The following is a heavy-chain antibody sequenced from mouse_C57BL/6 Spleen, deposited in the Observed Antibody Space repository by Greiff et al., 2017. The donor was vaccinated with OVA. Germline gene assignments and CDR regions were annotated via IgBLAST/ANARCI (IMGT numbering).Heavy chain of an antibody. D-gene: IGHD2-4*01. CDR2: INPSTGGT. Sequence: EVQLQQSGPELVKPGASVKISCKASGYSFTGYYMNWVKQSPEKSLEWIGEINPSTGGTTYNQKFKAKATLTVDKSSSTAYMQLKSLTSEDSAVYYCASYDYDGFDYWGQGTTLTVSS. J-gene: IGHJ2*01. CDR1: GYSFTGYY. V-gene: IGHV1-42*01. CDR3: ASYDYDGFDY.